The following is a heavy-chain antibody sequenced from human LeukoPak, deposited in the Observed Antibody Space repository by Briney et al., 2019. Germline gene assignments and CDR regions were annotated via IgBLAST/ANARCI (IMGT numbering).Heavy chain of an antibody. Sequence: GGSLRLSCTASGFTFGDYALTWVRQAPGKGLEWVGFIASETYGGTAEYAASVRGRFTISRDDSESIAYLQMNSLKTEDTAVYYCNTGGNYDSSDTPFDYWGQGTLVTVSS. CDR1: GFTFGDYA. D-gene: IGHD3-22*01. J-gene: IGHJ4*02. CDR2: IASETYGGTA. V-gene: IGHV3-49*04. CDR3: NTGGNYDSSDTPFDY.